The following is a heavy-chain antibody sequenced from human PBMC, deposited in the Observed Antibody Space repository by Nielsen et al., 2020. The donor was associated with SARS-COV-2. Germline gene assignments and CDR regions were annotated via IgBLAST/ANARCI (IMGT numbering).Heavy chain of an antibody. Sequence: GGSLRLSCAASGFNFGFYGMHWVRQAPGKGLEWVAVISYDGRNAYHADSLKGRLSISRDNSKSTVFLQMNSLRAEDTAVYYCARDLRFGEPDAFDIWGQGTMVTVSS. CDR2: ISYDGRNA. CDR1: GFNFGFYG. CDR3: ARDLRFGEPDAFDI. J-gene: IGHJ3*02. D-gene: IGHD3-10*01. V-gene: IGHV3-30*03.